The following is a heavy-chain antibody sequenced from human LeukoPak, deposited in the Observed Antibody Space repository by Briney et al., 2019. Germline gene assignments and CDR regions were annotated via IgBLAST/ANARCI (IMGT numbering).Heavy chain of an antibody. CDR3: ARHTWQWLPFDD. V-gene: IGHV4-4*07. Sequence: NPSETLSLTCTVSGGSITIYYWSWIRQPAGKRLEWIGRIYTSGSTNYNPSLKSRVTMSVDTSKNQFSLKLSSVTAEDTAVYYCARHTWQWLPFDDWGQGTQVTISS. J-gene: IGHJ4*02. D-gene: IGHD5-12*01. CDR1: GGSITIYY. CDR2: IYTSGST.